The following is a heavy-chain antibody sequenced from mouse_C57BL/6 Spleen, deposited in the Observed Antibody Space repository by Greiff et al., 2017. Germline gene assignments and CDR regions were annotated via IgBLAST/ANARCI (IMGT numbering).Heavy chain of an antibody. CDR1: GYTFTSYT. CDR3: ARGGYYGSSYDWYFDV. Sequence: QVHVKQSGAELARPGASVKMSCKASGYTFTSYTMHWVKQRPGQGLEWIGYINPSSGYTKYNQKFKDKATLTADKSSSTAYMQLSSLTSEDSAVYYCARGGYYGSSYDWYFDVWGTGTTVTVSS. CDR2: INPSSGYT. J-gene: IGHJ1*03. V-gene: IGHV1-4*01. D-gene: IGHD1-1*01.